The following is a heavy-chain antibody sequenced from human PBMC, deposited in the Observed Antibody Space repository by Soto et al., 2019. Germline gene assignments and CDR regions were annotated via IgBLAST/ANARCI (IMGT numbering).Heavy chain of an antibody. CDR3: AREVWRRTPLYYYYYGMNV. Sequence: PRGSLRRCCAASGFTFSSYWMSWVRQAPGKGLEWVANIKQDGSEKYYVDSVKGRFTISRDNAKNSLYLQMNSLRAEDTAVYYCAREVWRRTPLYYYYYGMNVWGQGTTVTVS. D-gene: IGHD3-16*01. J-gene: IGHJ6*02. V-gene: IGHV3-7*03. CDR2: IKQDGSEK. CDR1: GFTFSSYW.